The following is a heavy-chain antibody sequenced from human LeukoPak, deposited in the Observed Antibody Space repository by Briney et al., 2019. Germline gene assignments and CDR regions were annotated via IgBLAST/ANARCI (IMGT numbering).Heavy chain of an antibody. V-gene: IGHV3-21*01. Sequence: PGGSLRLSCEASGFTFSRYSLTWVRQAPGKGLEWVSSISSSSSYIYYADSVKGRFTISRDNAKNSLYLQMNSLRAEDTALYYCARQADTAMLIWSFTDYWGQGTQVTVSS. D-gene: IGHD5-18*01. J-gene: IGHJ4*02. CDR2: ISSSSSYI. CDR1: GFTFSRYS. CDR3: ARQADTAMLIWSFTDY.